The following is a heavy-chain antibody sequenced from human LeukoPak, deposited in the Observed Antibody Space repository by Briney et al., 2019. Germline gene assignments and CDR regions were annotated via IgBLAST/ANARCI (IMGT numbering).Heavy chain of an antibody. CDR3: ARDLAWGAFDY. CDR1: GFSFSYHG. J-gene: IGHJ4*02. D-gene: IGHD7-27*01. CDR2: VSPPGGGT. Sequence: GGTLRLSCVASGFSFSYHGMNWVRLAPGKGLEWVSGVSPPGGGTYYADSVKGRFTISRDDSRNTLSLQMNSLRVEDTAVYYCARDLAWGAFDYWGLGILVAVSS. V-gene: IGHV3-23*01.